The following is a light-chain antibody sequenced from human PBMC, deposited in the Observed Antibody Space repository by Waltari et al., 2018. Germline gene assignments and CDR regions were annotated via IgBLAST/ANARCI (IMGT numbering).Light chain of an antibody. V-gene: IGLV2-14*03. CDR2: DVH. CDR1: SNDVGAYDC. J-gene: IGLJ3*02. CDR3: ASKTNNAAVL. Sequence: QSALTQPASVSGSPGQSLTISCTGTSNDVGAYDCVSWYQHHPGKVPQLLFYDVHNRPSGASDRFSGSKSGNTASLTISGLQAGDEADYYCASKTNNAAVLFGGGTKVTVL.